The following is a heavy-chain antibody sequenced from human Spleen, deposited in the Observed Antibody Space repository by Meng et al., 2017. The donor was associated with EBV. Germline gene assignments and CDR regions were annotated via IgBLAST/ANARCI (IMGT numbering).Heavy chain of an antibody. CDR2: IYYSGST. V-gene: IGHV4-61*01. CDR1: GASVDSDSYY. CDR3: AGEVWSGYYRADY. D-gene: IGHD3-3*01. J-gene: IGHJ4*02. Sequence: QVQLLESGPVLGKPSGTLSLTCTVPGASVDSDSYYWSWIRQPPGKGLEWIGFIYYSGSTKYNPSLLSRVTMSLDTSKNQVSLTLNSVTAADTAMYYCAGEVWSGYYRADYWGQGTLVTVSS.